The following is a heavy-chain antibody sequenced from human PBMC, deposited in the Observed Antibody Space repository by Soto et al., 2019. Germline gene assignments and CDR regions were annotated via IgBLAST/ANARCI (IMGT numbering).Heavy chain of an antibody. CDR3: ATGDAVFDN. CDR1: GFTFSRYW. CDR2: IKQDGSEK. V-gene: IGHV3-7*01. J-gene: IGHJ4*02. Sequence: DLVESGGGLVQPGGSLRLSCAASGFTFSRYWMNWVRQAPGKGLEWVANIKQDGSEKYYVDSLKGRFTISRDNAKNSLYLQINSLRAEDTAVYYCATGDAVFDNWGQGTLVTVSS. D-gene: IGHD4-17*01.